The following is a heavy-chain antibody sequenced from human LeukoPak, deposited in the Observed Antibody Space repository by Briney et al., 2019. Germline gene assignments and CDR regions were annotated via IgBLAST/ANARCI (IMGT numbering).Heavy chain of an antibody. CDR1: GGSISSYY. CDR3: AVDNDSTGYYFSMDV. V-gene: IGHV4-59*12. D-gene: IGHD3-22*01. CDR2: IYYSGST. Sequence: SETLSLTCTVSGGSISSYYWSWIRQPPWKGLEWIGYIYYSGSTNYNPSLKSRVTISVDTSKNQFSLKLSSVTAADTAVYYCAVDNDSTGYYFSMDVWGKGTTVTVSS. J-gene: IGHJ6*03.